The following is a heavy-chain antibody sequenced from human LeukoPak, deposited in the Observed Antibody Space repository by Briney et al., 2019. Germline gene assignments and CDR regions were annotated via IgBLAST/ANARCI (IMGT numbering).Heavy chain of an antibody. Sequence: PSETLSLTCAVYGGSFSGYYWSWIRQPPGKGLEWIGEINHSGSTNYNPSLKSRVTISVDTSKNQFSLKLSSVTAADTAVYYCARVTGYMVEDYFDYWGQGTLVTVSS. CDR2: INHSGST. CDR3: ARVTGYMVEDYFDY. J-gene: IGHJ4*02. D-gene: IGHD6-13*01. CDR1: GGSFSGYY. V-gene: IGHV4-34*01.